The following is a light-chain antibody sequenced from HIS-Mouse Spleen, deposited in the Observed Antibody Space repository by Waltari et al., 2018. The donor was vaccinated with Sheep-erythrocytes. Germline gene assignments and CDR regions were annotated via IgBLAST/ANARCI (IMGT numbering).Light chain of an antibody. Sequence: QSALTQPRSVSGSPGQSVTISCTGTSSDVCGYNYVSWYQQHPGKATKLMIYDVSKRPSGVPDRFSGSKSGNTASLTISGLQAEDEADYYCCSYAGSYNHVFATGTKVTVL. CDR2: DVS. CDR1: SSDVCGYNY. J-gene: IGLJ1*01. V-gene: IGLV2-11*01. CDR3: CSYAGSYNHV.